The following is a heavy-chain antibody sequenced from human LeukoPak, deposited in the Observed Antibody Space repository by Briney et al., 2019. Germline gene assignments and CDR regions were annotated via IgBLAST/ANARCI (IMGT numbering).Heavy chain of an antibody. CDR3: AKGVSSGYYDWYYFDY. CDR1: GYTFTSYY. Sequence: GASVKVSCKASGYTFTSYYMHWVRQAPGQGLEWMGIINPSGGSTSYAQKFQSRVTMTRDTSTSTVYMELSSLRSEDTAVYYCAKGVSSGYYDWYYFDYWGQGTLVTVSS. D-gene: IGHD3-22*01. J-gene: IGHJ4*02. V-gene: IGHV1-46*01. CDR2: INPSGGST.